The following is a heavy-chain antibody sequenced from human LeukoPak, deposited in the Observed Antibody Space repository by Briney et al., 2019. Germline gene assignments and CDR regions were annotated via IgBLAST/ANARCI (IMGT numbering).Heavy chain of an antibody. CDR1: GGSFSTYY. CDR3: ARAVITFGGAVAKGFDC. V-gene: IGHV4-59*01. D-gene: IGHD3-16*01. J-gene: IGHJ4*02. CDR2: IYYSGST. Sequence: SETLSLTCTVSGGSFSTYYWSWIRQPPGKGLEWIGYIYYSGSTDYNPSLKSRVTMSLDTSKNQFSLNLSSVTAADTAIYYCARAVITFGGAVAKGFDCWGQGTLVTVSS.